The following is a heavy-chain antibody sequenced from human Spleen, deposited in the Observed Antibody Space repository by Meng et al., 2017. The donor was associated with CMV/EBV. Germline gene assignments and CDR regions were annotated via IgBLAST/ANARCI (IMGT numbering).Heavy chain of an antibody. D-gene: IGHD6-6*01. Sequence: GFTFSSYGMRWVRQAPGKGRVWVSRINSGRSSTSYADSVKGRITISRDNAKNKLYLQMNSLRAEDTAVYYCARGLSGRYSSSSFVKYWGQGTLVTVSS. J-gene: IGHJ4*02. CDR1: GFTFSSYG. V-gene: IGHV3-74*01. CDR3: ARGLSGRYSSSSFVKY. CDR2: INSGRSST.